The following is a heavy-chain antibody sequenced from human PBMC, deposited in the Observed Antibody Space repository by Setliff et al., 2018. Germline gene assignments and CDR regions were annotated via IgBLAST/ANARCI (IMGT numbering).Heavy chain of an antibody. D-gene: IGHD3-10*01. CDR3: ALMGGFGESSNWFDP. CDR1: GISFGDYA. V-gene: IGHV3-49*04. J-gene: IGHJ5*02. CDR2: IRTKPHGGTT. Sequence: GGSLRLSCAASGISFGDYAMSWVRQAPGKGLEWVGFIRTKPHGGTTEYAASVKGRFTISRDDSKNTLYLQMNSLRAEDPAVYCCALMGGFGESSNWFDPWGQGTLVTVSS.